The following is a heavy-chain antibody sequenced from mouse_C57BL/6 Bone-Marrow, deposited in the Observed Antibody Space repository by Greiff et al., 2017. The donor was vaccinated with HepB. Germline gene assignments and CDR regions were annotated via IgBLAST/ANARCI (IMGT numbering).Heavy chain of an antibody. CDR2: IYPGSGST. CDR3: ARRGGITTDFDY. J-gene: IGHJ2*01. CDR1: GYTFTSYW. Sequence: QVQLQQSGAELVKPGASVKMSCKASGYTFTSYWITWVKQRPGQGLEWIGDIYPGSGSTNYNEKFKSKATLTVDTSSSTAYMQLSSLTSEDSAVYYCARRGGITTDFDYWGQGTTLTVSS. V-gene: IGHV1-55*01. D-gene: IGHD1-1*01.